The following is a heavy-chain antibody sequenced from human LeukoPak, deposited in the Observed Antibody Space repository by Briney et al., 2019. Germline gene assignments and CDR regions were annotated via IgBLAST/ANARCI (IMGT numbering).Heavy chain of an antibody. V-gene: IGHV1-8*03. J-gene: IGHJ6*03. D-gene: IGHD1-1*01. CDR2: MNPNSGNT. CDR3: ARGRYNWNDVDYYYYYYYMDV. Sequence: ASVKVSCKASGYTFTGYYMHWVRQAPGQGLEWMGWMNPNSGNTGYAQKFQGRVTITRNTSISTAYMELSSLRSEDTAVYYCARGRYNWNDVDYYYYYYYMDVWGKGTTVTVSS. CDR1: GYTFTGYY.